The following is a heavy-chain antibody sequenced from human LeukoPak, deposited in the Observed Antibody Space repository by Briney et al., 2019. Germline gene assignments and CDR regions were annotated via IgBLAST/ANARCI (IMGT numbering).Heavy chain of an antibody. D-gene: IGHD1-1*01. CDR3: ARAIDDGVLD. J-gene: IGHJ4*02. Sequence: GGSLRLSCAASGFTFSSYAMHWVRQAPGKGLEYVSAISSNGGSTYYANSVKGRFTISRDNSKNTPYLQMGSLRAEDMAVYYCARAIDDGVLDWGQGTLVTVSS. CDR2: ISSNGGST. CDR1: GFTFSSYA. V-gene: IGHV3-64*01.